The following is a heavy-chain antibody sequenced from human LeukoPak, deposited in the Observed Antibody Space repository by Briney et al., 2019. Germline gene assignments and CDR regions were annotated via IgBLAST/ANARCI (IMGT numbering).Heavy chain of an antibody. CDR3: ARDYYDYGDYVYYFDY. CDR2: IYYSGST. CDR1: GGSISSSSYY. V-gene: IGHV4-39*07. Sequence: SETLSLTCTVSGGSISSSSYYWGWIRQPPGKGLEWIGSIYYSGSTYYNPSLKSQVTISVDTSKNQFSLKLSSVTAADTAVYYCARDYYDYGDYVYYFDYWGQGTLVTVSS. J-gene: IGHJ4*02. D-gene: IGHD4-17*01.